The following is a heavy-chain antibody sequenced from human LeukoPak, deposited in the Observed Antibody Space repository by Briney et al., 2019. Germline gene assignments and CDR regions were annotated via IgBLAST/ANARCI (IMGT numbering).Heavy chain of an antibody. CDR2: ISGSGGST. CDR3: AKYPYGYSSGWYVY. Sequence: PGGPLRLSCAASGFTSSSYAMSWVRQAPGKGLEWVSAISGSGGSTYYADSVKGRFTISRDNSKNTLYLQMNSLRAEDTAVYYCAKYPYGYSSGWYVYWGQGTLVTVSS. CDR1: GFTSSSYA. V-gene: IGHV3-23*01. J-gene: IGHJ4*02. D-gene: IGHD6-19*01.